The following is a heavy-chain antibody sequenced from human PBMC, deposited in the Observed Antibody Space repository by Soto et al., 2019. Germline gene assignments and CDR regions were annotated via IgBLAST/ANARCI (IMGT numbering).Heavy chain of an antibody. CDR1: GGSISSYY. CDR2: IYYSGCT. D-gene: IGHD3-10*01. V-gene: IGHV4-59*01. Sequence: TLSLTCTVSGGSISSYYWSWIRQPPGKGLEWIGYIYYSGCTNYNPSLKSRVTISVDTSKNQFSLKLSSVTAADTAVYYCARDGSERPATYWGQGILVTVSS. J-gene: IGHJ4*02. CDR3: ARDGSERPATY.